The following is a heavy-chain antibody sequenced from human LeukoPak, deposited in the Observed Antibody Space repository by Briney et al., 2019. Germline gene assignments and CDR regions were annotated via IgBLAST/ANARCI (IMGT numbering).Heavy chain of an antibody. D-gene: IGHD6-6*01. Sequence: SETLSLTCAVYGGSFSGYYWSWIRQPPGKGLEWIGEINHSGSTNYNPSLKSRVTISVDTSKNQFPLKLSSVTAADTAVYYCARGVGAARPPYYFDYWGQGTLVTVSS. J-gene: IGHJ4*02. CDR1: GGSFSGYY. CDR2: INHSGST. V-gene: IGHV4-34*01. CDR3: ARGVGAARPPYYFDY.